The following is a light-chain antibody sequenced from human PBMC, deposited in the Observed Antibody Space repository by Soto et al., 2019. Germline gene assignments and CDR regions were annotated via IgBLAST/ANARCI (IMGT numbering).Light chain of an antibody. CDR3: CTDAGTYKV. CDR1: SSDIGAYNY. V-gene: IGLV2-11*01. J-gene: IGLJ1*01. Sequence: LTQPRSVSGSPGPSVSISCTGTSSDIGAYNYVSWYQQHPDKAPKLMIYHVSKRPSGVPDRFSGSKSGNAASLTISGLQAEDEADYYCCTDAGTYKVFGTGTKVTVL. CDR2: HVS.